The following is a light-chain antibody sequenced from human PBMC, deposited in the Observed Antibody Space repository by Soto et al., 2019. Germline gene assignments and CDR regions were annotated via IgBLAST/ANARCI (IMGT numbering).Light chain of an antibody. CDR3: QQYVSSPLT. J-gene: IGKJ4*01. V-gene: IGKV3-20*01. CDR1: QSVTSSH. CDR2: GAS. Sequence: EIVLTQSPGTLSLSRGERVTLSCRASQSVTSSHLAWYQQKPGQAPRLLIYGASSRATGIPDRFSGSGSGTDFTLTISRLEPEDFAVYYCQQYVSSPLTFGGGTKVDIK.